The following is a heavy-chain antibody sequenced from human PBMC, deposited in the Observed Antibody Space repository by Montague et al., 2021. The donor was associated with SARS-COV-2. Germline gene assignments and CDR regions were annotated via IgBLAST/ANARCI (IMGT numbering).Heavy chain of an antibody. D-gene: IGHD6-13*01. CDR3: AKDRQLVGDDAFDI. CDR1: GFTFSSYA. Sequence: SLRLSCSASGFTFSSYAMSWVRQAPGKGLEWVSTISISDGNTYYADSVKGRFTISRDKSKNTLYLLMNSLRAEDTAVYYCAKDRQLVGDDAFDIWGQGTMVTVAS. V-gene: IGHV3-23*01. CDR2: ISISDGNT. J-gene: IGHJ3*02.